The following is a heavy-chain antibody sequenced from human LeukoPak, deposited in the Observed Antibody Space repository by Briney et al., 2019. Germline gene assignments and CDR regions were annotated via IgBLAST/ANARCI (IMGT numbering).Heavy chain of an antibody. CDR3: AREGSGYSSEFVS. J-gene: IGHJ4*02. CDR2: IYYSGTT. Sequence: SETLSLTCTVSGGSISSTSYYWGWLRQPPGKGLEWIGSIYYSGTTYYNPSLKSRVSISIDKSNNQFSLNLSSVTAADTALYYCAREGSGYSSEFVSWGQGTLVTVSS. V-gene: IGHV4-39*07. D-gene: IGHD3-3*01. CDR1: GGSISSTSYY.